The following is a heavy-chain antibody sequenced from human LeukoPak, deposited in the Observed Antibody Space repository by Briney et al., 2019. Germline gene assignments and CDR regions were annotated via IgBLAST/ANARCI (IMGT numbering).Heavy chain of an antibody. J-gene: IGHJ4*02. CDR3: AKYLGGYFDY. CDR2: ICSGGST. D-gene: IGHD3-16*01. V-gene: IGHV3-53*04. Sequence: GGSLRLSCAASGFTVSSNYMSWVRQAPGKGLEWVSVICSGGSTYYADSVKGRFTISRHNSKNTLYLQMNSLRAEDTAVYYCAKYLGGYFDYWGQGTLVTVSS. CDR1: GFTVSSNY.